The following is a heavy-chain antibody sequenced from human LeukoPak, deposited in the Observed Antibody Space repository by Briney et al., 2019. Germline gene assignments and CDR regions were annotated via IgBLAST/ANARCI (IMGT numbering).Heavy chain of an antibody. Sequence: PGRSLRLSCAASGFTFSAYGMHWVRQAPGKGLEWVAIISYDGSNKYYPDSVKGRFTISRDDSKNTLYLQMNSLRTEDTAVYYCAKELTRPNRLVAGLNYWGQGTLVTVSS. CDR3: AKELTRPNRLVAGLNY. CDR2: ISYDGSNK. V-gene: IGHV3-30*18. D-gene: IGHD6-19*01. J-gene: IGHJ4*02. CDR1: GFTFSAYG.